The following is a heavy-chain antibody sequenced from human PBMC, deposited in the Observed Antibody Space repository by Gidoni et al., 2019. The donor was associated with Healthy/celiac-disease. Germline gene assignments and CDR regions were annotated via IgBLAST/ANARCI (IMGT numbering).Heavy chain of an antibody. D-gene: IGHD3-16*01. J-gene: IGHJ4*02. CDR3: ARAGDDFPFDY. V-gene: IGHV4-59*01. CDR1: GGSISSYY. CDR2: IYYSGST. Sequence: QVQLQESGPGLVKPSETLSLTCTVPGGSISSYYWSWIRQPPGKGLEWIGYIYYSGSTNYNPSLKSRVTISVDTSKNQFSLKLSSVTAADTAVYYCARAGDDFPFDYWGQGTLVTVSS.